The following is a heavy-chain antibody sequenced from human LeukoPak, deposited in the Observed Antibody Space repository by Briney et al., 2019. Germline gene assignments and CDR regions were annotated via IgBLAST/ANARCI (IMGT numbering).Heavy chain of an antibody. Sequence: ASVKVSCKASGYTFTSYAMHWVRQAPGQRLEWMGWINAGNGNTKYSQKFQGRVTITRDTSAGTAYMELSSLRSEDTAVYYCARDSGSYYGDFDYWGQGTLVTVSS. CDR3: ARDSGSYYGDFDY. CDR2: INAGNGNT. V-gene: IGHV1-3*01. D-gene: IGHD1-26*01. J-gene: IGHJ4*02. CDR1: GYTFTSYA.